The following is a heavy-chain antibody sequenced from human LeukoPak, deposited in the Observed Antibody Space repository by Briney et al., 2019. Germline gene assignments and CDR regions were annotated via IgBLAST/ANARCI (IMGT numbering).Heavy chain of an antibody. CDR3: ARGTKIGNTGYDWDY. J-gene: IGHJ4*02. Sequence: PSETLSLTCTVSGGSLSNYYWSWIRQPPGKALEWIGYMYYTGDTNYNPSLKSRVTISVDTSKNQFSLKLSSVTAADMAVYYCARGTKIGNTGYDWDYWGQGSLVTVSS. CDR1: GGSLSNYY. D-gene: IGHD5-12*01. V-gene: IGHV4-59*01. CDR2: MYYTGDT.